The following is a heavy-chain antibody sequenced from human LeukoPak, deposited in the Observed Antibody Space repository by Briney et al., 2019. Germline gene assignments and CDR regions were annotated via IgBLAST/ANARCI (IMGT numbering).Heavy chain of an antibody. D-gene: IGHD3-10*01. CDR3: ARDRHGSGSYYIIGDNWFDP. J-gene: IGHJ5*02. Sequence: SEALSLTCTVSGGSISSYYWSWIRQPPGKGLEWIGYIYYSGSTNYNPSLKSRVTISVDTSKNQFSLKLSSVTAAGTAVYYCARDRHGSGSYYIIGDNWFDPWGQGTLVTVSS. V-gene: IGHV4-59*01. CDR1: GGSISSYY. CDR2: IYYSGST.